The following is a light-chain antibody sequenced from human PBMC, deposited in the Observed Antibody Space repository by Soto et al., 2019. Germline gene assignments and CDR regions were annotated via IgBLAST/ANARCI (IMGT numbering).Light chain of an antibody. CDR1: QSVVTW. CDR2: DAS. J-gene: IGKJ4*01. V-gene: IGKV1-5*01. Sequence: DVQMTQSPSTLSASIGDRVFITCRASQSVVTWLAWYQQKPGKAPDLLIYDASNLESGVPSRFSGSGSGTEFTLTINGLQPADFATYYCQQYYVYPLTFGGGTKVEIE. CDR3: QQYYVYPLT.